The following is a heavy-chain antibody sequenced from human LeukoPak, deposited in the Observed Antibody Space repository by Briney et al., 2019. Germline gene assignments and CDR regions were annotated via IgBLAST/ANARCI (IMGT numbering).Heavy chain of an antibody. CDR2: ISAYNGNT. Sequence: GASVKVSCKSSGYTFTSYGISWVRQAPGQGLEWMGWISAYNGNTNYAQKLQGRVTMTTDTSTSTAYMELRSLRSDDTAVYYCAREQYCSGGSCYLTPLDYWGQGTLVTVSS. D-gene: IGHD2-15*01. CDR3: AREQYCSGGSCYLTPLDY. CDR1: GYTFTSYG. J-gene: IGHJ4*02. V-gene: IGHV1-18*01.